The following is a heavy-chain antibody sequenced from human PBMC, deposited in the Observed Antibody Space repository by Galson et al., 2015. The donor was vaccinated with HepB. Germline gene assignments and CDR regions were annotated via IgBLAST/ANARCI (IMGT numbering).Heavy chain of an antibody. Sequence: SLRLSCAASGFTFSSYGMHWVRQAPGKGLEWVAVISYDGSNKYYADSVKGRFTISRDNSKNTLYLQMNSLRAEDTAVYYCAKDQGPLEQQLVSSYYYYGMDVWGQGTTVTVSS. CDR1: GFTFSSYG. CDR3: AKDQGPLEQQLVSSYYYYGMDV. V-gene: IGHV3-30*18. J-gene: IGHJ6*02. D-gene: IGHD6-13*01. CDR2: ISYDGSNK.